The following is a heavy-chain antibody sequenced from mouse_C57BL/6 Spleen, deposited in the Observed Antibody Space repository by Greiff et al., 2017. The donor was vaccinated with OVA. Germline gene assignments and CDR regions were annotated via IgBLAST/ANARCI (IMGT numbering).Heavy chain of an antibody. J-gene: IGHJ1*03. V-gene: IGHV7-3*01. CDR3: ARDGEVVATDWYFDV. D-gene: IGHD1-1*01. Sequence: DVQLVESGGGLVQPGGSLSLSCAASGFTFTDYYMSWVRQPPGKALEWLGFISNKANGYTTEYSASVKGRFTISRDNSQSILYLQMNALIAEDSATYYCARDGEVVATDWYFDVWGTGTTVTVSS. CDR1: GFTFTDYY. CDR2: ISNKANGYTT.